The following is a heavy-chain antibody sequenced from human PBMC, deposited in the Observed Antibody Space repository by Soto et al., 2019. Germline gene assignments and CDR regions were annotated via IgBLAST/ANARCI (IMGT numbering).Heavy chain of an antibody. Sequence: GESLKISCKTSGYSFTSHWIAWVRQMPGKGLEWMGIIYPSDSDIRYRPSFQGQVTISVDKSISTAYLQWSSLKASDTATYYCARQDYSNYRGGMDVWGQGTTVPVSS. CDR2: IYPSDSDI. V-gene: IGHV5-51*01. J-gene: IGHJ6*02. CDR1: GYSFTSHW. D-gene: IGHD2-2*01. CDR3: ARQDYSNYRGGMDV.